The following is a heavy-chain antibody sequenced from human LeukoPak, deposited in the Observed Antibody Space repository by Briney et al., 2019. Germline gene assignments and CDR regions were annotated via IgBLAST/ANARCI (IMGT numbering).Heavy chain of an antibody. Sequence: SETLSFTCTVSGGSISSSPCHWGWVRQPPGTALEWIGTICYGGSTYYNPSLQSRITISVDTSKNQFSLRLGSVTAADTAIYYCVKDRGNHVTDYWGQGTLVTVSS. CDR3: VKDRGNHVTDY. V-gene: IGHV4-39*07. CDR1: GGSISSSPCH. D-gene: IGHD1-14*01. CDR2: ICYGGST. J-gene: IGHJ4*02.